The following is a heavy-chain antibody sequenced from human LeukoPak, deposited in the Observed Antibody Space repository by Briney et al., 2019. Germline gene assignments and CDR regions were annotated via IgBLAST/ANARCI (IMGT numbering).Heavy chain of an antibody. CDR1: GFTFSSYA. V-gene: IGHV3-23*01. CDR3: AKDRDGTTIPPYYYYYYGMDV. J-gene: IGHJ6*02. CDR2: ISGSGGST. D-gene: IGHD3-3*01. Sequence: GGSLRLSCAASGFTFSSYAMSWVRQAPGKGLEWVSAISGSGGSTYYADSVKGRFTISRDNSKNTLYLQMNSLRAEDTAVYYCAKDRDGTTIPPYYYYYYGMDVWGQGTTVTVSS.